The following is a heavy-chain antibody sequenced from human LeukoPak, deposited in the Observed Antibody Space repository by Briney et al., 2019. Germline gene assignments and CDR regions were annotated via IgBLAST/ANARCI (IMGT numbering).Heavy chain of an antibody. D-gene: IGHD6-19*01. CDR3: AKDSIAVAGIYGAFDI. Sequence: PGGSLRLSCAASGFTFDDYAMHWVRQAPGKDLEWVSGISWNSGSIGYADSVKGRFTISRDNAKNSLYLQMNSLRAEDTALYYCAKDSIAVAGIYGAFDIWGQGTMVTVSS. CDR2: ISWNSGSI. J-gene: IGHJ3*02. CDR1: GFTFDDYA. V-gene: IGHV3-9*01.